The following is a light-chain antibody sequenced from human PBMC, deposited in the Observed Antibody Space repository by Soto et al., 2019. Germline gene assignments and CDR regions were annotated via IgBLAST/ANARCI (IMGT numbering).Light chain of an antibody. Sequence: QSALTQPRSVSGSPGQSVTIFCTGTSGDVGGYNYVSWYQQHPGKAPKLMIYEVSNRPSGVSNRFSGSKSGNTASLTISGLQAEDEADYYCSSYTSSSTRVFGGGTKLTVL. CDR2: EVS. J-gene: IGLJ3*02. V-gene: IGLV2-14*01. CDR1: SGDVGGYNY. CDR3: SSYTSSSTRV.